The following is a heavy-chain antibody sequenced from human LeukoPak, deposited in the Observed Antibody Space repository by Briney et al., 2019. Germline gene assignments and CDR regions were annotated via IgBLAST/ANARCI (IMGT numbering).Heavy chain of an antibody. V-gene: IGHV4-59*01. Sequence: SETLSLTCTVSGGSLNRYYWSWIRQPPGKGLEWSGYIYNSGSTNYNPSLKSRVTNTLATSKNEFSLKMTPVTAADTAVYYCARGVNSGYFDYCGQGTLVTVSS. CDR2: IYNSGST. CDR3: ARGVNSGYFDY. CDR1: GGSLNRYY. D-gene: IGHD1-26*01. J-gene: IGHJ4*02.